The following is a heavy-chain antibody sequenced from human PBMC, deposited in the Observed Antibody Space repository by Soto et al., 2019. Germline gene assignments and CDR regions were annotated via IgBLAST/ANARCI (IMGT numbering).Heavy chain of an antibody. CDR1: GGTFSSYA. CDR3: ARDPGGYSYGTDDY. CDR2: IIPIFGTA. J-gene: IGHJ4*02. V-gene: IGHV1-69*13. Sequence: SVKVSCKASGGTFSSYAISWVRQAPGQGLEWMGGIIPIFGTANYAQKFQGRVTITADESTSTAYMELSSLRSEDTAVYYCARDPGGYSYGTDDYRRQGTPVPVPS. D-gene: IGHD5-18*01.